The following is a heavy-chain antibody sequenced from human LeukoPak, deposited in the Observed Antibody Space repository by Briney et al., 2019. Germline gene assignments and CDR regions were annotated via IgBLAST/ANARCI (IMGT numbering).Heavy chain of an antibody. CDR1: GGSFSGYY. Sequence: SETLSLTCAVYGGSFSGYYWSWIRQPPGKGLEWIGEINHSGSTNYNPPLKSRVTISVDTSKNQFSLKLSSVTAADTAVYYCARAGIAVAGLDYWGQGTLVTVSS. D-gene: IGHD6-19*01. CDR2: INHSGST. J-gene: IGHJ4*02. V-gene: IGHV4-34*01. CDR3: ARAGIAVAGLDY.